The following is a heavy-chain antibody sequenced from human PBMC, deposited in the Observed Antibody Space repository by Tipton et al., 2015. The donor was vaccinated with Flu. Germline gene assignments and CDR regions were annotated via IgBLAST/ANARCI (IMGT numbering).Heavy chain of an antibody. V-gene: IGHV3-7*01. CDR3: ARAWAAAGSA. J-gene: IGHJ5*02. CDR1: GFPFSSYW. D-gene: IGHD6-13*01. CDR2: IKEDGSDK. Sequence: SLRLSCAASGFPFSSYWMTWVRQAPGKGLEWVANIKEDGSDKKYLDSVKGRFSVSRDNAKNSQYLQMNSLRSEDTALYYCARAWAAAGSAWGQGTLVTVSS.